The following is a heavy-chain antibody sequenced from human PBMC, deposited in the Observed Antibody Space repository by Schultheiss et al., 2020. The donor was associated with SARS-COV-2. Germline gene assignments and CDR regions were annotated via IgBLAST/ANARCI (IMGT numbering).Heavy chain of an antibody. CDR3: ARNHYGSGSDWFDP. D-gene: IGHD3-10*01. Sequence: SETLSLTCTVSGGSISSSSYYWGWIRQPPGKGLEWIGSIYYSGSTYYNPSLKSRVTISVDTSKNQFSLKLSSVTAADTAVYYCARNHYGSGSDWFDPWGQGTLVTVSS. CDR2: IYYSGST. V-gene: IGHV4-39*01. CDR1: GGSISSSSYY. J-gene: IGHJ5*02.